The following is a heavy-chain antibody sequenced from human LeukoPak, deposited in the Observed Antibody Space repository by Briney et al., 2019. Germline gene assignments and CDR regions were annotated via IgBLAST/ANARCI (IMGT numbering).Heavy chain of an antibody. CDR3: AADRGSPGAFDI. V-gene: IGHV1-8*01. CDR1: GYTFTSYD. J-gene: IGHJ3*02. D-gene: IGHD1-26*01. Sequence: ASVKVSCKASGYTFTSYDINWVRQATGQGLEWMGWMNPNSGNTGYAQKFQGRVTMTRNTSISTAYMELSSLRSEDTAVYYCAADRGSPGAFDIWGQGTMVTVSS. CDR2: MNPNSGNT.